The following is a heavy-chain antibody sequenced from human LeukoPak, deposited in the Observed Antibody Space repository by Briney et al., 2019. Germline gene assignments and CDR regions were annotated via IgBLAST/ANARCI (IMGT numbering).Heavy chain of an antibody. V-gene: IGHV3-9*03. D-gene: IGHD7-27*01. CDR3: ARAPNRVQNWVDC. Sequence: PGGSLRLSCAASGFTFDDYAMHWVRQAPGKGLEWVSGISWNSGSIGYADSVKGRFTISRDNAKNSLYLQMNSLRAEDMAVYYCARAPNRVQNWVDCWGQGTLVTVSS. CDR2: ISWNSGSI. CDR1: GFTFDDYA. J-gene: IGHJ4*02.